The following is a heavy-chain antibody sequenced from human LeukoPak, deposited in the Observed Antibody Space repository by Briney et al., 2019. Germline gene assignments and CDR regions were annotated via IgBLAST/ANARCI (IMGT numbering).Heavy chain of an antibody. CDR3: AREPGTWNDVKAFDI. Sequence: SQTLSLTCAISGDSVSSNSAAWNWIRQSPSRGLEWLRRTYYRSKWYNDYAVSVKSRITINPDTSKNQFSLQLNSATPEDTAVYYCAREPGTWNDVKAFDIWGQGTMVTVSS. J-gene: IGHJ3*02. CDR2: TYYRSKWYN. D-gene: IGHD1-1*01. CDR1: GDSVSSNSAA. V-gene: IGHV6-1*01.